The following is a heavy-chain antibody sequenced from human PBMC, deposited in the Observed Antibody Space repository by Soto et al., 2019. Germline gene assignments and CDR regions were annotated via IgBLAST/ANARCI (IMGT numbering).Heavy chain of an antibody. CDR1: GGSISSSSYY. Sequence: QLQLQESGPGLVKPSETLSLTCTVSGGSISSSSYYWGWIRQPPGKGLEWIGSIYYSGSTYYNPSLKSRVTISVDTSKNQFSLKLSSVTAADTAVYYCARQGCDYGGNSCGMDVWGQGTTVTVSS. CDR3: ARQGCDYGGNSCGMDV. D-gene: IGHD4-17*01. J-gene: IGHJ6*02. V-gene: IGHV4-39*01. CDR2: IYYSGST.